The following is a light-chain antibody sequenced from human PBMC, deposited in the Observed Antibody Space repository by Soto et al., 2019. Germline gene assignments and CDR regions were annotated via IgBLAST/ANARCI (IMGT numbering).Light chain of an antibody. Sequence: EILMTQSPATLSVSPGERATLSCRASQSVSSNLAWYQQKPGQAPRLLIYGASTRATGIPARFSGSGSGTDFTLTISSLQSEDYAAHYCQQYNNWPPWTFGQGTKVEIK. CDR1: QSVSSN. CDR2: GAS. V-gene: IGKV3-15*01. CDR3: QQYNNWPPWT. J-gene: IGKJ1*01.